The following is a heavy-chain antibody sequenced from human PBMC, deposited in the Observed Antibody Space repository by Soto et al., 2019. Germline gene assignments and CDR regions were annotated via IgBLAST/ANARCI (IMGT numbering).Heavy chain of an antibody. CDR1: GGSISSGVYS. J-gene: IGHJ3*02. V-gene: IGHV4-30-2*01. CDR2: IDQSGST. CDR3: ARAGYVAADAFDI. D-gene: IGHD2-2*01. Sequence: QLQLQESGSGLVKSSQTLSLTCAVSGGSISSGVYSWSWMRQPPGQGLEWIGYIDQSGSTYYNPSLKRRGTISVDRSKKQFSLKLRSVTAADTAVYYCARAGYVAADAFDIWGQGTTVTVSS.